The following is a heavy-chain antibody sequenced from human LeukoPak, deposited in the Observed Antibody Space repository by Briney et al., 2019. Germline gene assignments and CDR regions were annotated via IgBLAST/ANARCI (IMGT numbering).Heavy chain of an antibody. CDR3: ARGVGPDY. J-gene: IGHJ4*02. CDR1: GFTFSSFW. V-gene: IGHV3-7*05. Sequence: GGSLRLSCAASGFTFSSFWMSWVRQASGKGLEWVANIKPDGSDKYYVDSVKGRFTVSRDNAKNSLYLQMNSLRAEDTAVYYCARGVGPDYWGQGTLVTVSS. CDR2: IKPDGSDK. D-gene: IGHD3-10*01.